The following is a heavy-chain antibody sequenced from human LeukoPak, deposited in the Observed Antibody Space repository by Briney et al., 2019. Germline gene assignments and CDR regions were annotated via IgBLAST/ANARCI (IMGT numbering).Heavy chain of an antibody. D-gene: IGHD5-18*01. CDR1: GYTFISYT. V-gene: IGHV7-4-1*02. CDR3: AREVQLWSCNFDY. CDR2: INTNTGNP. J-gene: IGHJ4*02. Sequence: GASVKVSCKASGYTFISYTINWVRQAPGQGLEWKGWINTNTGNPTYAQGFTGRFRFSLDTSVSTASLQISSLKAEDTAGYYCAREVQLWSCNFDYWAREPWSPSPQ.